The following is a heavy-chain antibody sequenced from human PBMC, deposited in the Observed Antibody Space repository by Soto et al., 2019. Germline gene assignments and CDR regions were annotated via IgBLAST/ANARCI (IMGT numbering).Heavy chain of an antibody. Sequence: TLSLTCTVSGGSISSSSYYWGWIRQPPGKGLEWIGSIYYSGSTYYNPSLKSRVTISVDTSKNQFSLKLSSVTAADTAVYYCARRGYCSGGSCYSGSWSDPWGQGTLVTVSS. D-gene: IGHD2-15*01. V-gene: IGHV4-39*01. CDR2: IYYSGST. CDR3: ARRGYCSGGSCYSGSWSDP. J-gene: IGHJ5*02. CDR1: GGSISSSSYY.